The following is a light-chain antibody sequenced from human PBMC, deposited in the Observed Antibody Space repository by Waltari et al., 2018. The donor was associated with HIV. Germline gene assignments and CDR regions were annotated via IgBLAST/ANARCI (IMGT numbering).Light chain of an antibody. CDR3: MQSLHLLYT. Sequence: DIVMTQTPPSLSVTPGQPASFSCNSSQSLKHTDGTTSLYWYLQRPGQSPQVLIYEVSNRYAGVPDRFSGSGSGTHFTLKIARVEAEDVGSYYCMQSLHLLYTFGQGTKLEIK. CDR1: QSLKHTDGTTS. V-gene: IGKV2D-29*02. CDR2: EVS. J-gene: IGKJ2*01.